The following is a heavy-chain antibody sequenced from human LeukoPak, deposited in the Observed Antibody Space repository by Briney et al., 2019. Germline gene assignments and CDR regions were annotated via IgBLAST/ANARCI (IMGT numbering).Heavy chain of an antibody. CDR3: ARSGGYSFDL. D-gene: IGHD1-26*01. Sequence: PSETLSLTCTVSAGSISSHYWSWIRQPPGKGLESIGYIYYSGSTNYNPSLKSRVTISIDTSKNQFSLKLTSVSAADTAVYYYARSGGYSFDLWSQGTQVTVSS. J-gene: IGHJ4*02. CDR1: AGSISSHY. CDR2: IYYSGST. V-gene: IGHV4-59*11.